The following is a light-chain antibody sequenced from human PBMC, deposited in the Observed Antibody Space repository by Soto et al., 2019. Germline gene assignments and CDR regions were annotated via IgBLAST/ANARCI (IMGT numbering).Light chain of an antibody. CDR3: CSYAGRSAPYV. CDR2: DVN. J-gene: IGLJ1*01. Sequence: QSVLTQPTSVSGSPGQSITISCTGTSSDVGGYDFVSWCQQEPGKAPKLMIYDVNYRPSGISPRFSGSKSGNTASLTISGLQPEDGADYYCCSYAGRSAPYVFGPGTKLTVL. V-gene: IGLV2-14*01. CDR1: SSDVGGYDF.